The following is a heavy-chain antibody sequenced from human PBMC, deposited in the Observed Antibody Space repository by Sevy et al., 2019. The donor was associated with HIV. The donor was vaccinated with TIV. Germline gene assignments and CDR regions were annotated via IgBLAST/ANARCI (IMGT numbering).Heavy chain of an antibody. Sequence: GGSLRLSCAASGFTFSSYAMNWVRQAPGKGLEWVSSISSSGRSTYYAGSLEGRFTISRDNSENTLYLQMNSLRADDTAVYYCAKGYCSGGSCPRDYYYYGMDVWGQGTTVTVSS. D-gene: IGHD2-15*01. CDR2: ISSSGRST. J-gene: IGHJ6*02. CDR1: GFTFSSYA. V-gene: IGHV3-23*01. CDR3: AKGYCSGGSCPRDYYYYGMDV.